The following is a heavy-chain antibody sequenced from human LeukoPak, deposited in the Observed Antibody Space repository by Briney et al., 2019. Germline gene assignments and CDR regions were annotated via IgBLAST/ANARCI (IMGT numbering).Heavy chain of an antibody. V-gene: IGHV1-2*02. Sequence: ASVKVSCKASGYTFTGYYMHWVRQAPGQGLEWMGWINPNSGGTNYAQKFQGRVTITADESTSTAYMELSSLRSEDTAVYYCARDRSKAALSGPNYYYYYMDVWGKGTTVTISS. CDR3: ARDRSKAALSGPNYYYYYMDV. CDR1: GYTFTGYY. J-gene: IGHJ6*03. CDR2: INPNSGGT. D-gene: IGHD2/OR15-2a*01.